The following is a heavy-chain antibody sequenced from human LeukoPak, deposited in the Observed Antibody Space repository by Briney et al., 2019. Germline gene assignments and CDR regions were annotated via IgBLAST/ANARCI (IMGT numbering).Heavy chain of an antibody. CDR3: AKVYVGSWYAYDH. Sequence: GGSLRLSCTASGFTFDDYAMHWVRQAPAKGLEWVSLISGDGGTTDYADSVKGRVTISRDNRRISLYLHMNSLRTEDTALYFCAKVYVGSWYAYDHWGQGTLVTVSS. V-gene: IGHV3-43*02. CDR1: GFTFDDYA. D-gene: IGHD6-13*01. CDR2: ISGDGGTT. J-gene: IGHJ4*02.